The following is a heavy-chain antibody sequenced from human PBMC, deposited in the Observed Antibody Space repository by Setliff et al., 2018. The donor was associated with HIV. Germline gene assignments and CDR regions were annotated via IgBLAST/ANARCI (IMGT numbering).Heavy chain of an antibody. D-gene: IGHD2-21*02. CDR1: GGSISTYY. V-gene: IGHV4-4*09. CDR3: ATLDHSGGNFLAY. J-gene: IGHJ4*02. CDR2: IYTSGST. Sequence: SETLSLTCTVSGGSISTYYWTWIRQPPGKGLEWIGYIYTSGSTSYNPSLKSRITISLDTSKEQFSLELSSATAADTAVYYCATLDHSGGNFLAYWGQGSLVTVSS.